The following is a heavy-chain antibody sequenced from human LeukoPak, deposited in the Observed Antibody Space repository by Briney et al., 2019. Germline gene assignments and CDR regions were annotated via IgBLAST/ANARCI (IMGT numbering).Heavy chain of an antibody. D-gene: IGHD4-17*01. CDR3: ARGIPDDYGDYVIWYFDL. V-gene: IGHV4-34*01. CDR1: GGSFSGYY. Sequence: SETLSVTCAVYGGSFSGYYWSWIRQPPGNGLEWIGEINHSGSTNYNPSLKSRVTISVDTSKNQFSLKLSSVTAADTAVYYCARGIPDDYGDYVIWYFDLWGRGTLVTVSS. CDR2: INHSGST. J-gene: IGHJ2*01.